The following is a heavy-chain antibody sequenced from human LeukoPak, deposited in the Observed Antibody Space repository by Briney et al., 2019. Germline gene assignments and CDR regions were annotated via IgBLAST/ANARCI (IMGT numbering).Heavy chain of an antibody. V-gene: IGHV3-9*03. CDR1: GFIFDDYA. D-gene: IGHD2-21*02. CDR3: ARGRCSGGDCSTSRYFDY. Sequence: GRSLRLSCAASGFIFDDYAMHWVRQAPGKGLEWVAGITWNSGSIGYADSVKGRFTISRDNSKNTLSLQMGSLRAEDMAVYYCARGRCSGGDCSTSRYFDYWGQGTLVIVSS. CDR2: ITWNSGSI. J-gene: IGHJ4*02.